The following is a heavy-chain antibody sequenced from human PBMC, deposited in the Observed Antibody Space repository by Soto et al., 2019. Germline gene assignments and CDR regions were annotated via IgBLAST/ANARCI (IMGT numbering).Heavy chain of an antibody. V-gene: IGHV3-9*01. CDR2: ISWNSGSI. CDR1: GFTFDDDA. J-gene: IGHJ4*02. CDR3: AKSTAAAFDY. D-gene: IGHD2-2*01. Sequence: EVQLVESGGGLVQPGRSLRLSCVASGFTFDDDAMHWVRQAPGKGLELVSGISWNSGSIGYADSVKGRFTISTDIAKNSLYLQMNSLGAEDTALYYCAKSTAAAFDYWGQGTLVSVSS.